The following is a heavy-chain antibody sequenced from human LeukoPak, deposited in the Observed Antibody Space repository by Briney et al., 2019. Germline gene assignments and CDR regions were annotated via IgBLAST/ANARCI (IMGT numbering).Heavy chain of an antibody. V-gene: IGHV4-59*01. CDR2: VSFGDIT. CDR3: ARGGSFDI. Sequence: SETLSLTCSVSGGSITSFYWNWIRKPPGKGLEWIGYVSFGDITDYNPSLKSRLTMSLDVSKNQFSLTLQSVNASDTAIYYCARGGSFDIWGQGTSVTVSS. D-gene: IGHD1-14*01. J-gene: IGHJ3*02. CDR1: GGSITSFY.